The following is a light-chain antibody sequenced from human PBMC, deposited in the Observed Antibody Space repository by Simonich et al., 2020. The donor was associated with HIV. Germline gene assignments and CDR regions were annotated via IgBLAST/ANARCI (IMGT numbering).Light chain of an antibody. CDR2: GNS. Sequence: QSVLTQPPSVSGAPGQRVTISCTGSSSNIGAGYDVHWYQQLPGTAPKLLIYGNSNRPSGVPDRFSGSKAGTSASLAIPGLQADDEAEYYCQSSDSSLSGSEFGGGTKLTVL. CDR1: SSNIGAGYD. J-gene: IGLJ3*02. CDR3: QSSDSSLSGSE. V-gene: IGLV1-40*01.